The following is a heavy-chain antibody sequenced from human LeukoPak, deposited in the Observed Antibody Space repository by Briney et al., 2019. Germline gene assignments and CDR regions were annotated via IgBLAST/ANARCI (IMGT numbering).Heavy chain of an antibody. CDR1: GGTFSSYA. D-gene: IGHD4-17*01. J-gene: IGHJ3*02. V-gene: IGHV1-69*05. CDR2: IIPIFGTA. CDR3: ARDRVHYGDYDAFDI. Sequence: GASVKVSCKASGGTFSSYAISWVRQAPGQGLEWMGGIIPIFGTANYAQKFQGRVTITTDESTSTAYMELSSLRSEDTAVYYCARDRVHYGDYDAFDIWGQGTMVTVSS.